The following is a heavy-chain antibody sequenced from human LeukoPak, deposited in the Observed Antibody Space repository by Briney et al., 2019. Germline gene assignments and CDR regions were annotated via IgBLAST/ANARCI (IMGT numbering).Heavy chain of an antibody. CDR1: GFTFDDYA. CDR3: AKGGIFEFDP. V-gene: IGHV3-23*01. Sequence: GGSLRLSCAASGFTFDDYAMHWVRQAPGKGLEWVSGISGSGGSTYYADSVKGRFTISRDNSKNTLYLQMNSLRAEDTAVYYCAKGGIFEFDPWGQGTLVTVSS. D-gene: IGHD2-15*01. J-gene: IGHJ5*02. CDR2: ISGSGGST.